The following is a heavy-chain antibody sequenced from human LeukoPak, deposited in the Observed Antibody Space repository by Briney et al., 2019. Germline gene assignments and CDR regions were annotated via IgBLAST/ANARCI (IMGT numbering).Heavy chain of an antibody. CDR2: IIPIFGTA. CDR3: AREMRALVYYGSGSYYFSGMDY. V-gene: IGHV1-69*13. J-gene: IGHJ4*02. Sequence: ASVKVSCKASGGTFSSYAISWVRQAPGQGLEWMGGIIPIFGTAHYAQKFQGRVTITADESTSTAYMELSSLRSEDTAVYYCAREMRALVYYGSGSYYFSGMDYWGKGTPVTVSS. CDR1: GGTFSSYA. D-gene: IGHD3-10*01.